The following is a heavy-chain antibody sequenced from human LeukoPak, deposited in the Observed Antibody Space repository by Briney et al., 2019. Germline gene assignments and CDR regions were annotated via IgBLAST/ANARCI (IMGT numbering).Heavy chain of an antibody. D-gene: IGHD6-19*01. CDR3: ARYSCGWRYFDY. CDR2: ISSSGSTI. J-gene: IGHJ4*02. CDR1: GFTFSSYE. V-gene: IGHV3-48*03. Sequence: GGSLRLSCAVSGFTFSSYEMNWVRQAPGKGLEWVSYISSSGSTIYTADSVKGRFTISRDNAKNSLYLQMNSLRAEDTAVYYCARYSCGWRYFDYWGQGTLVTVSS.